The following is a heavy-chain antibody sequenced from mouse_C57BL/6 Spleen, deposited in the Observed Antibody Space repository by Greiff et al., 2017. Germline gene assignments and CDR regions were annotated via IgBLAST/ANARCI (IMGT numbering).Heavy chain of an antibody. CDR3: ARGGDGYYVY. V-gene: IGHV1-53*01. J-gene: IGHJ2*01. D-gene: IGHD2-3*01. Sequence: VKLQQPGTELVKPGASVKLSCKASGYTFTSYWMPWVKQRPGQGLEWIGNINPSNGGTNYNEKFKSKVTLTVDKASSTAYMQLSRLTSEDSAVYYCARGGDGYYVYWGQGTTLTVSS. CDR2: INPSNGGT. CDR1: GYTFTSYW.